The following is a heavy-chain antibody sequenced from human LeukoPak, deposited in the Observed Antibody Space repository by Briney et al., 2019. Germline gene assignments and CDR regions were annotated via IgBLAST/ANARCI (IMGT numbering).Heavy chain of an antibody. D-gene: IGHD3-10*01. V-gene: IGHV1-2*02. CDR2: INPNSGGT. CDR1: GYTFTGYY. J-gene: IGHJ5*02. Sequence: GASVKVSCKASGYTFTGYYMHWVRQAPGQGLEWMGWINPNSGGTNYAQKFQGRVTMTRDTSISTAYMELSRLRSDDTAVYYCARTRDYYGLGSYYWNWFDPWGQGTLVTVSS. CDR3: ARTRDYYGLGSYYWNWFDP.